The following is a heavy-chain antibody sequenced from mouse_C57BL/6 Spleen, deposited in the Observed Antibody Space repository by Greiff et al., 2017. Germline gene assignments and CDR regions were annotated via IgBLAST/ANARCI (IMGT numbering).Heavy chain of an antibody. CDR2: ISSGSSTI. D-gene: IGHD2-4*01. Sequence: EVKLQESGGGLVKPGGSLKLSCAASGFTFSDYGMHWVRQAPEKGLEWVAYISSGSSTIYYADTVKGRFTISRDNAKNTLFLQMTSLRSEDTAMYYCARGGDYDEGYYFDYWGQGTTLTVSS. J-gene: IGHJ2*01. CDR3: ARGGDYDEGYYFDY. CDR1: GFTFSDYG. V-gene: IGHV5-17*01.